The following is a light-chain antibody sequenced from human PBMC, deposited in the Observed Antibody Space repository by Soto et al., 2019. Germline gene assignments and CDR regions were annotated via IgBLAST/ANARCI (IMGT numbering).Light chain of an antibody. J-gene: IGLJ2*01. V-gene: IGLV2-14*01. CDR1: SSDAGGYNY. CDR3: SSYTSSSTPPVV. CDR2: DVS. Sequence: QSALTQPASVSGSPGQSITISCTGTSSDAGGYNYVSWYQQHPGKAPKLMIYDVSNRPSGVSNRFSGSKSGNTASLTISGLQAEDEADYYCSSYTSSSTPPVVFGGGTKLTVL.